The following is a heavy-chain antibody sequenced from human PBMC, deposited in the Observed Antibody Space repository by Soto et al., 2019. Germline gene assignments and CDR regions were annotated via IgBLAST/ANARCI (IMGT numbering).Heavy chain of an antibody. CDR1: GGSFSGYY. CDR2: INHSGST. CDR3: ARGQYGSGSYYPA. D-gene: IGHD3-10*01. Sequence: QVQLQQWGAGLLKPSETLSLTCAVYGGSFSGYYWSWIRQPPGKGLEWIGEINHSGSTNYNPSLRSRVTISVDTSKTQFSLKLSSVTAADTAVYYCARGQYGSGSYYPAWGQGTLVTVSS. V-gene: IGHV4-34*01. J-gene: IGHJ5*02.